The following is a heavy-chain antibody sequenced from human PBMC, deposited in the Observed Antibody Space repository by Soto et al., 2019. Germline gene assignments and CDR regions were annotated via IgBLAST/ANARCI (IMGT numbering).Heavy chain of an antibody. J-gene: IGHJ4*02. CDR2: ISGSGGST. CDR3: AKDIGDVLRFLEWLLPQHYFDY. D-gene: IGHD3-3*01. CDR1: GFTFSSYA. Sequence: GGSLRLSCAASGFTFSSYAMSWVRQAPGKGLEWVSAISGSGGSTYYADSVKGRFTISRDNSKNTLYLQMNSLRAEDTAVYYCAKDIGDVLRFLEWLLPQHYFDYWGQGTLVTVSS. V-gene: IGHV3-23*01.